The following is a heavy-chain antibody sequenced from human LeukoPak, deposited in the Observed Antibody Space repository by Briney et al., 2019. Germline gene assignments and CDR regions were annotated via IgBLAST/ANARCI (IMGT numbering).Heavy chain of an antibody. CDR2: ISTSGGTT. J-gene: IGHJ3*02. CDR1: GFTLSSYA. V-gene: IGHV3-23*01. Sequence: PGGSLRLSCAASGFTLSSYAMNWVRQAPGKGLDWVSVISTSGGTTYYADSVKGRFTISRDNSKNTLYLQMNSLSVEDTAVYYCAKDEVLWFGERAFDIWGHGTMVTVS. CDR3: AKDEVLWFGERAFDI. D-gene: IGHD3-10*01.